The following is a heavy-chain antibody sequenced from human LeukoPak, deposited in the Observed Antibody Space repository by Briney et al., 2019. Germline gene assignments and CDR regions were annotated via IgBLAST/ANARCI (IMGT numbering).Heavy chain of an antibody. CDR1: GFTFSSYG. CDR3: ANGYCSSTSCYLDAFDI. D-gene: IGHD2-2*01. Sequence: PGGSLRLSCAASGFTFSSYGMHWVRQAPGKGLEWVAVIWYDGSNKYYADSVKGRFTISRDNSKNTLYLQMNSLRAEDTAVYYCANGYCSSTSCYLDAFDIWGQGTMVTVSS. CDR2: IWYDGSNK. J-gene: IGHJ3*02. V-gene: IGHV3-30*02.